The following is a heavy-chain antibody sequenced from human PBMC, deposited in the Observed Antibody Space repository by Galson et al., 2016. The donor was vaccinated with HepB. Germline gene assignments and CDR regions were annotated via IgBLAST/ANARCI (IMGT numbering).Heavy chain of an antibody. D-gene: IGHD3-10*01. CDR1: GYTFTTYW. CDR2: IYPGDSDT. CDR3: ARSGYYDSGSYADSWDF. J-gene: IGHJ4*02. V-gene: IGHV5-51*01. Sequence: QSGAEVKKPGESLKISCKGSGYTFTTYWIGWVRQMPGKGLEWMGIIYPGDSDTRYSPSFQGQVTISADKSINTAYLQWSSLKASDTAMYYCARSGYYDSGSYADSWDFWGQGTLVAVSS.